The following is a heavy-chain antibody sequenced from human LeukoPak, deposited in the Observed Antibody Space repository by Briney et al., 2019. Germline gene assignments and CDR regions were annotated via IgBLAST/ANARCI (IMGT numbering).Heavy chain of an antibody. Sequence: PGGSLRLSCAASGFTVSSNYMSWVRQAPGKGLEWVSVIYSGGSTYYADSVKGRFTISRDNSKNTLYLQMNSLRAEDTAVYYCASRPYYDFWSGYYDDYWGQGTLVTVSS. CDR3: ASRPYYDFWSGYYDDY. CDR2: IYSGGST. V-gene: IGHV3-66*01. J-gene: IGHJ4*02. D-gene: IGHD3-3*01. CDR1: GFTVSSNY.